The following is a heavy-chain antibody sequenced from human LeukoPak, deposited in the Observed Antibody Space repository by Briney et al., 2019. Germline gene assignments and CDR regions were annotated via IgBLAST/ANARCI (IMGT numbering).Heavy chain of an antibody. V-gene: IGHV4-38-2*02. J-gene: IGHJ6*03. D-gene: IGHD6-6*01. CDR3: ARDFAARPYYYYYYMDV. Sequence: SETLSLTCTVSGYSISSGYYWGWIRQPPGKGLEWIGSIYHSGSTYYNPSLKSRVTISVDTSKNQFSLKLSSVTAADTAVYYCARDFAARPYYYYYYMDVWGKGTTVTVSS. CDR2: IYHSGST. CDR1: GYSISSGYY.